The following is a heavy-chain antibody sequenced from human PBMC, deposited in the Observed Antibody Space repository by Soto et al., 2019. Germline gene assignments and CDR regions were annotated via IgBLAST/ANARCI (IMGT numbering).Heavy chain of an antibody. Sequence: EVQLVESGGGLVKPGGSLRLSCAASGFTFSSYSMNWVRQAPGKGLEWVSSISSSSSYIYYADSGKGRFTISRDNAKNSLYLQMNSLRAEDTAVYYFASILTGYKYNWFDPWGQGTLVTVSS. V-gene: IGHV3-21*01. D-gene: IGHD3-9*01. CDR3: ASILTGYKYNWFDP. CDR1: GFTFSSYS. J-gene: IGHJ5*02. CDR2: ISSSSSYI.